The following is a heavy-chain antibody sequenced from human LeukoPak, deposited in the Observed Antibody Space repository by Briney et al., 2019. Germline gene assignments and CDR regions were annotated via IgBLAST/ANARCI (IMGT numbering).Heavy chain of an antibody. CDR3: ARDPGGSYGYFD. J-gene: IGHJ4*02. CDR2: VYHTGST. D-gene: IGHD5-18*01. V-gene: IGHV4-34*01. Sequence: NASETLSPTCAVYGGSFSGYYWSCIRQPPGKVLEWIGEVYHTGSTNYNPSLKSRVTISVDTSKNQFSLKLSSVTAADTAVYYCARDPGGSYGYFDWGQGTLVTVSS. CDR1: GGSFSGYY.